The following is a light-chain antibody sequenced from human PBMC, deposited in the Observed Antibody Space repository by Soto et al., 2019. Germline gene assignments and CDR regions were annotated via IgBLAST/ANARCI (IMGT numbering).Light chain of an antibody. CDR1: QSVSSN. CDR3: QQYYNWPLT. CDR2: GAS. V-gene: IGKV3-15*01. J-gene: IGKJ4*01. Sequence: EIVMTQSPATLSVSPGERATLSCRASQSVSSNLAWYQQKPGQAPSLLIYGASTRATGIPARFSGSGSGTEFTLTISSLQSADFAVYYCQQYYNWPLTFGGGTKVEIK.